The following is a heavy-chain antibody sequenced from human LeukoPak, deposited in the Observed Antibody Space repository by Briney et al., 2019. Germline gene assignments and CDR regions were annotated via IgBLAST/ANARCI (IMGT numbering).Heavy chain of an antibody. D-gene: IGHD3-10*01. Sequence: PGGSLRLSCAASGFMLSNYWMSWVRQAPGKGLEWVANIKQDESEKYHVDSVKGRFTISRDNAKNSLYLQMNSLRAEDTAVYYCARGRAGTYWGQGTLVIVSS. CDR3: ARGRAGTY. CDR1: GFMLSNYW. J-gene: IGHJ4*02. CDR2: IKQDESEK. V-gene: IGHV3-7*01.